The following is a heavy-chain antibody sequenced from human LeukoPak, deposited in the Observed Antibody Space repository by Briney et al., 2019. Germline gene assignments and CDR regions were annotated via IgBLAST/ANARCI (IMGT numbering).Heavy chain of an antibody. CDR1: GDSISNSDW. V-gene: IGHV4-4*02. CDR2: ISTSGST. J-gene: IGHJ4*02. Sequence: SETLSLTCAVTGDSISNSDWWSWVRQPPGTGLEWIGHISTSGSTNYNPSLKSRVTISVDTSRNQFSLKLSSVTAADTAVYYCTSGHNYYGSGSLDYWGQGTLVTVSS. D-gene: IGHD3-10*01. CDR3: TSGHNYYGSGSLDY.